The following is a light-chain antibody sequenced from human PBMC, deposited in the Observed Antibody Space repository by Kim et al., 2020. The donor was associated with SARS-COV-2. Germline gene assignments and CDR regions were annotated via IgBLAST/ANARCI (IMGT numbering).Light chain of an antibody. V-gene: IGKV3-20*01. J-gene: IGKJ5*01. CDR1: QSLTSSD. Sequence: EIVLTQSPGTLSLSPGDRATLSCRASQSLTSSDLAWYQQKPGQAPRLLIYGASNRATGIPETFSGSGSGKDFTLTISRLEPEDLAVYFCQQYNSSPITFGQGTRLEIK. CDR3: QQYNSSPIT. CDR2: GAS.